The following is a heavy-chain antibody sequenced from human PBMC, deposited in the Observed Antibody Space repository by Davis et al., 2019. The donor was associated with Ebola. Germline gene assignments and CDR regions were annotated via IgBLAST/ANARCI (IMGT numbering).Heavy chain of an antibody. J-gene: IGHJ4*02. Sequence: ASVKVSCKASGYTFTGYYMHWVRQAPGQGLEWMGWINPNSGGTNYAQKLQGRVTMTTDTSTSTAYMELRSLRSDDTAVYYCARGYCSGGSCYSSDYWGQGTLVTVSS. D-gene: IGHD2-15*01. CDR1: GYTFTGYY. V-gene: IGHV1-2*02. CDR2: INPNSGGT. CDR3: ARGYCSGGSCYSSDY.